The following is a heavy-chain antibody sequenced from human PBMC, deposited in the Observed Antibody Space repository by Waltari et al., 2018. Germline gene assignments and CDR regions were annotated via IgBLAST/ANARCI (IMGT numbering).Heavy chain of an antibody. CDR2: ISVENGHK. J-gene: IGHJ4*02. Sequence: QVQLIQSGAEVKKPGASVKVSCKASGYTFTTYGITWVRQAPGQGLGWMGWISVENGHKSYAQKLQDRVTMTTDTSTSTAYMELRSPTSDDTAVYYCARVGGNRYYYDGRGFVYYFDYWGQGTLVTVSS. CDR3: ARVGGNRYYYDGRGFVYYFDY. V-gene: IGHV1-18*01. D-gene: IGHD3-22*01. CDR1: GYTFTTYG.